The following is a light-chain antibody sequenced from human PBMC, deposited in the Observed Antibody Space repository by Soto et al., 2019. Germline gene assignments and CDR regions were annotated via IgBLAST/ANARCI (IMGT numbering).Light chain of an antibody. V-gene: IGLV2-14*01. CDR1: SSHVGGYNY. CDR2: EVS. J-gene: IGLJ1*01. Sequence: QSALTQPASVSGSPGQSITISCTGTSSHVGGYNYVSWYQQHPGKAPKLMIYEVSNRPSGVSNRFSGSKSGNTASLTISGLQAEDEADYYCSSYTSSSTSYVFGTGTKLTVL. CDR3: SSYTSSSTSYV.